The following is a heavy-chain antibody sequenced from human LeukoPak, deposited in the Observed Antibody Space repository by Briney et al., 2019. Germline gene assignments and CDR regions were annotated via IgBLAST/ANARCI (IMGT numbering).Heavy chain of an antibody. V-gene: IGHV3-30*04. J-gene: IGHJ4*02. CDR3: ATTGSGSYYDY. CDR1: GFTFSSYV. D-gene: IGHD1-26*01. CDR2: ISYDGSNE. Sequence: SGGPLRLSCAASGFTFSSYVMHWVRQAPGKGLEWVAIISYDGSNEYYADSVKGRFTISRDNSKNTLYLQMNSLRAEDTAVYYCATTGSGSYYDYWGQGTLVTVSS.